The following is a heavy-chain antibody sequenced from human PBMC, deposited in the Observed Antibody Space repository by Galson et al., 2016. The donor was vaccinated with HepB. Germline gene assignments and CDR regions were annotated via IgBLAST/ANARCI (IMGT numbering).Heavy chain of an antibody. D-gene: IGHD1-20*01. CDR2: LIPIFGTS. CDR3: ARDPNIAGTTHYFDY. V-gene: IGHV1-69*13. J-gene: IGHJ4*02. CDR1: GGTFSSYA. Sequence: SVKVSCKASGGTFSSYAINWVRQAPGQGLEWMGGLIPIFGTSNYAQKFQGRVTITANESTSTAYMALSSLRSEDTAMYYCARDPNIAGTTHYFDYWGQGTLLTVSS.